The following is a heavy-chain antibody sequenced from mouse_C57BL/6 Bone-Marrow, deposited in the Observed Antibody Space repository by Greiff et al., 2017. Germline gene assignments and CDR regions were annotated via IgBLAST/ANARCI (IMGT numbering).Heavy chain of an antibody. D-gene: IGHD1-1*01. J-gene: IGHJ3*01. CDR3: TTDWGSEGFAY. Sequence: VQLQQSGAELVRPGASVKLSCTASGFNIKDDYMHWVKQRPEQGLAWIGWIDPENGDTEYASKFQGKATIAADTSSTTAYLQLSSLTSEDTAVYYCTTDWGSEGFAYWGQGTLVTVSA. V-gene: IGHV14-4*01. CDR1: GFNIKDDY. CDR2: IDPENGDT.